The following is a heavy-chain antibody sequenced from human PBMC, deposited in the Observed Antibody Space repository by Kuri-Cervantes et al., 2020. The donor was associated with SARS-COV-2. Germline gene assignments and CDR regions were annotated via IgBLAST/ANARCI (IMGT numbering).Heavy chain of an antibody. Sequence: GSLRLSCTVSGGSISSYYWSWIRQPPGKGLEWIGYIYYSGSTNYNPSLKSRVTISVDTSKNQFSLKLSSVTAADTAVYYCARRGTIFGVATFDYWGRGTLVTVSS. CDR2: IYYSGST. CDR3: ARRGTIFGVATFDY. CDR1: GGSISSYY. D-gene: IGHD3-3*01. J-gene: IGHJ4*02. V-gene: IGHV4-59*12.